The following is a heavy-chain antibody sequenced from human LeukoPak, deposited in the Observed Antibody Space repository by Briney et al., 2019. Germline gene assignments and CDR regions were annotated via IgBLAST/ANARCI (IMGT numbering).Heavy chain of an antibody. CDR1: GFTLSTYW. J-gene: IGHJ4*02. CDR2: IKEDGSQK. Sequence: GGSLRLSCAASGFTLSTYWMSWVRQAPGKGLEWVANIKEDGSQKFYVDSVKGRFTISRDNAKNSLYLQMNSLRAEDTAVYYCARGLHCSSTSCHFDYWGQGTLVTVSS. V-gene: IGHV3-7*01. D-gene: IGHD2-2*01. CDR3: ARGLHCSSTSCHFDY.